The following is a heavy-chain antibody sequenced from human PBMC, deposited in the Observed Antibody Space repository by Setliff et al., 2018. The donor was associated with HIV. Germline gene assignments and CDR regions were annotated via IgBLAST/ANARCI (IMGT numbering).Heavy chain of an antibody. CDR3: ARGGGGYNSWWFGP. J-gene: IGHJ5*02. V-gene: IGHV1-69*13. Sequence: SVKVSCKASGGTFSSYVINWVRQAPGQGLEWMGGIIPIFGTANYAQKFQARVTITADESTSTAYMELSSLRSEDTAMYYCARGGGGYNSWWFGPWGLGTLVTVSS. D-gene: IGHD5-12*01. CDR1: GGTFSSYV. CDR2: IIPIFGTA.